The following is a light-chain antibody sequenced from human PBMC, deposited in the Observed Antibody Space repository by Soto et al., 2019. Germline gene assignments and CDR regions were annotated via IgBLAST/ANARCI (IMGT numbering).Light chain of an antibody. V-gene: IGKV3-15*01. CDR3: QQYHYWWA. CDR2: DTS. Sequence: EIVMTQSPATLSVSPGGRATLYCRASQSISSNLAWYQQKPGQAPRLLIYDTSTRATGIPARFSGSGSGTEFTLTISSLQSEDFAVYYCQQYHYWWAFGQGTKVEIK. CDR1: QSISSN. J-gene: IGKJ1*01.